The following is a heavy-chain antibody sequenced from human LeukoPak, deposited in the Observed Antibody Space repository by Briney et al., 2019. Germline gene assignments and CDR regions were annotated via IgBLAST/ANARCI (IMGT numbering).Heavy chain of an antibody. Sequence: PSETLSLTCAVYGGSFSGYYWSWIRQPPGKGLEWIGEINHSGSTNYNPSLKSRVTISVDTSKNQFSLKLSSVTAADTAVYYCALKRGRYAFDIWGQGTMVTVSS. CDR2: INHSGST. D-gene: IGHD3-10*01. CDR3: ALKRGRYAFDI. CDR1: GGSFSGYY. V-gene: IGHV4-34*01. J-gene: IGHJ3*02.